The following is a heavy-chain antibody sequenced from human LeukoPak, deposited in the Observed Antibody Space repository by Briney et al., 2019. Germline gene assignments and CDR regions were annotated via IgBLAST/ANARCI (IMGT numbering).Heavy chain of an antibody. CDR3: TREREEWFD. CDR2: IYYSGST. CDR1: GGSISSGDYY. J-gene: IGHJ4*02. V-gene: IGHV4-30-4*01. Sequence: SETLSLTCTVSGGSISSGDYYWSWIRQPPGKGLEWIGYIYYSGSTYYNLSLKSRVTISVDTSKNQFSLKLSSVTAADTAVYYCTREREEWFDWGQGTLVTVSS. D-gene: IGHD3-3*01.